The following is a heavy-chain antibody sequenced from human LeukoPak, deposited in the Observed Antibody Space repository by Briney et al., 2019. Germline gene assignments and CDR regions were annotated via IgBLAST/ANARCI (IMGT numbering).Heavy chain of an antibody. V-gene: IGHV1-8*01. J-gene: IGHJ3*02. CDR1: GYTFTSYD. D-gene: IGHD2-15*01. CDR2: MNPNSGNT. CDR3: ARGPGIGYWAEEATAFDI. Sequence: ASVKVSFKASGYTFTSYDINWVRQATGQGLEWMGWMNPNSGNTGYAQKFQGRVTMTRNTSISTAYMELSSLRSEDTAVYYCARGPGIGYWAEEATAFDIWGQGTMVTVSS.